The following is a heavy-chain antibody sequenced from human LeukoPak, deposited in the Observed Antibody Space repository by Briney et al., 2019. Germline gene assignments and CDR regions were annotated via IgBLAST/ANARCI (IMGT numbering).Heavy chain of an antibody. J-gene: IGHJ6*03. CDR1: GFTFSSFD. CDR2: IGTASDI. D-gene: IGHD1-1*01. V-gene: IGHV3-13*01. Sequence: GGSLGLSCAASGFTFSSFDMHWVRQPTGQGLEWVSTIGTASDIYYPGSVEGRFTLSRDNAKNSLYLQMNSLTAGDTAVYYCARGPPRGKYYYMDVWGKGTTVTVSS. CDR3: ARGPPRGKYYYMDV.